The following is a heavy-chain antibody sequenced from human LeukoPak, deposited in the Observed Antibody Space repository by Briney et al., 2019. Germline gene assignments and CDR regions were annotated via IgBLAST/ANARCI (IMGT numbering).Heavy chain of an antibody. J-gene: IGHJ6*03. CDR1: GGSISSSSYY. CDR2: IYYSGST. CDR3: ARDSGRRWLRLRNYYYMDV. Sequence: SQTLSLTCTVSGGSISSSSYYWGWIRQPPGKGLEWIGYIYYSGSTNYNPSLKSRVTISVDTSKNQFSLRLSSVTAADTAVYYCARDSGRRWLRLRNYYYMDVWGKGTTVTISS. V-gene: IGHV4-61*01. D-gene: IGHD5-12*01.